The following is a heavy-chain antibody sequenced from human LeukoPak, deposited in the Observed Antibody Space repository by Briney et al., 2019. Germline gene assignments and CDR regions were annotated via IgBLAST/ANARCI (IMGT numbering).Heavy chain of an antibody. D-gene: IGHD3-10*01. CDR3: ARDNYGSGSYYYYGMDV. V-gene: IGHV3-23*01. CDR2: ISGSGGST. Sequence: GGSLRLSYAASGFTFSSYAMSWVRQAPGKGLDWVSAISGSGGSTYYADSVKGRFTISRDNSKNTLYLQMNSLRAEDTAVYYCARDNYGSGSYYYYGMDVWGQGTTVTVSS. J-gene: IGHJ6*02. CDR1: GFTFSSYA.